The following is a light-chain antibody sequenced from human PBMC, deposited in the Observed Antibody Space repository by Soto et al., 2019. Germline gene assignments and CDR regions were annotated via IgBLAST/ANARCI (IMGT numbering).Light chain of an antibody. J-gene: IGKJ1*01. CDR2: DAS. CDR1: QRVSSY. Sequence: EIVLTQSPATLSLSPGERATLSCRASQRVSSYLAWYQQKPGQAPRLLIYDASNRATGIPARFSGSGSGTDFTLTISSLEPEDFAVYYCQQRSNWPPTF. CDR3: QQRSNWPPT. V-gene: IGKV3-11*01.